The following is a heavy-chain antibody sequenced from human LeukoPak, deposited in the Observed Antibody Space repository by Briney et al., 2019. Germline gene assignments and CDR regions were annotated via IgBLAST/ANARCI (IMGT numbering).Heavy chain of an antibody. D-gene: IGHD3-3*01. CDR3: ARGSVRSYFQH. Sequence: SETLSLTCAVYGGSFSGYYWSWIRQPPGQGLEWIGEINHSGSTNYNPSLKSRVTISVDTSKNQFSLKLSSVTAADTAVYYCARGSVRSYFQHWGQGTLVTVSS. J-gene: IGHJ1*01. V-gene: IGHV4-34*01. CDR1: GGSFSGYY. CDR2: INHSGST.